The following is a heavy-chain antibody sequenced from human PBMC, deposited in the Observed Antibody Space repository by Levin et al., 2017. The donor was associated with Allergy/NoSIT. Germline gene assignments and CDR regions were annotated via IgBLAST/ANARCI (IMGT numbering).Heavy chain of an antibody. J-gene: IGHJ4*02. V-gene: IGHV1-2*02. D-gene: IGHD2-2*01. CDR1: GYTFTDYY. CDR3: TRDNYAFLHDY. Sequence: ASVKVSCKASGYTFTDYYMHWVRQAPGQGLEWMGWINTNDGGTNYAQKFQGRVTMTRDTSISTAYMVLSGLRSDDTAVYYCTRDNYAFLHDYWGQGTLVNVSS. CDR2: INTNDGGT.